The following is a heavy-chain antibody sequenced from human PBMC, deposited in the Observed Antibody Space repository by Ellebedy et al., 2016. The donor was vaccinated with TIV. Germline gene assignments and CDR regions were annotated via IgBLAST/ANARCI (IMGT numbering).Heavy chain of an antibody. D-gene: IGHD4-17*01. J-gene: IGHJ4*02. Sequence: GESLKISXAASGFTFSSYAMHWVRQAPGKGLEWVANIKQDGSEKYYVDSVKGRFTISRDNAKNSLHLQMNSLRAEDTAVYYCARDRYGDYYFDFWGQGTLVTVSS. CDR1: GFTFSSYA. V-gene: IGHV3-7*03. CDR2: IKQDGSEK. CDR3: ARDRYGDYYFDF.